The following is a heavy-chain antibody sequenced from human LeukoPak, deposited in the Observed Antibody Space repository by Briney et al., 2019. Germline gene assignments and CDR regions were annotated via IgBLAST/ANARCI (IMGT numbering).Heavy chain of an antibody. J-gene: IGHJ4*02. CDR1: GFTFSSYG. CDR2: IRYDGSNK. V-gene: IGHV3-30*02. Sequence: PGGSLRLSCAASGFTFSSYGMHWVRQAPGKGLEWVAFIRYDGSNKYYADSVKGRFTISRDNSKNTLYLQMNSLRAEDTAVYYCAKTESYYYDSSGFVSQLLLPDYWGQGTLVTVSS. CDR3: AKTESYYYDSSGFVSQLLLPDY. D-gene: IGHD3-22*01.